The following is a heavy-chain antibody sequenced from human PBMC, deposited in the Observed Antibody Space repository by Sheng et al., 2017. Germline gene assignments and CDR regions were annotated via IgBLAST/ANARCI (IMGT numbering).Heavy chain of an antibody. V-gene: IGHV3-74*01. CDR1: GFTFSSYW. CDR3: AQSLTVAGYYYMDV. Sequence: EVQLVESGGGLVQPGGSLRLSCAASGFTFSSYWMHWVRQAPGKGLVWVSRINSDGSSTSYADSVKGRFTISRDNAKNTLYLQMNSLRAEDTAVYYCAQSLTVAGYYYMDVWGKGTTVTVSS. CDR2: INSDGSST. D-gene: IGHD3-9*01. J-gene: IGHJ6*03.